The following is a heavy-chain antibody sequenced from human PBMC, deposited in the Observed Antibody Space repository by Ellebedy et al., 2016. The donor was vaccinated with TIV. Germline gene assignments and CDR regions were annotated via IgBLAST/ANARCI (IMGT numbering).Heavy chain of an antibody. CDR2: ISYDGSNK. Sequence: GGSLRLSXAASGFTFSSYGMHWVRQAPGKGLEWVAVISYDGSNKYYADSVKGRFTISRDNSKNTLYLQMNSLRAEDTAVYYCAKDLGGRGSPFDYWGQGTLVTVSS. V-gene: IGHV3-30*18. CDR1: GFTFSSYG. CDR3: AKDLGGRGSPFDY. J-gene: IGHJ4*02. D-gene: IGHD3-16*01.